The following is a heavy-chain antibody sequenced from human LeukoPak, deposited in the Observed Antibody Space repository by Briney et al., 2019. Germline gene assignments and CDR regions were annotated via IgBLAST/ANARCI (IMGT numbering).Heavy chain of an antibody. V-gene: IGHV3-21*01. CDR3: ARGLIAVAVNFDY. CDR2: ISSSSSYI. J-gene: IGHJ4*02. Sequence: GGSLRLSCAASGFTFSSYSMNWVRQAPGKGLEWVSSISSSSSYIYYADSVKGRFTISRDNAKNSLYLQMSSLRAEDTAVYYCARGLIAVAVNFDYWGQGTLVTVSS. CDR1: GFTFSSYS. D-gene: IGHD6-19*01.